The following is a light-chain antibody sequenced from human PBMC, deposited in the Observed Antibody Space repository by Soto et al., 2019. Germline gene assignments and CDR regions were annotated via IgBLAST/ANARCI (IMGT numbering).Light chain of an antibody. CDR3: SSYAGNDIYV. V-gene: IGLV2-11*01. CDR2: AVS. CDR1: SSYIGPYDH. Sequence: QSALTQPRSVSGSPGQSVTISCTRTSSYIGPYDHVAWYQQHPGKAPKLIIFAVSKRPSGVPDRFSGSKSGNTASLTISGLQAEDEADYYCSSYAGNDIYVFETGTKVTVL. J-gene: IGLJ1*01.